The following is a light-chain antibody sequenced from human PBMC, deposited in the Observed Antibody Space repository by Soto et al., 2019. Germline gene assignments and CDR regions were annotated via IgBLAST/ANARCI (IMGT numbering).Light chain of an antibody. J-gene: IGKJ4*01. CDR3: QQTYRTPLT. Sequence: DLQMTQSPSTLSASVGDRVTITCRASQSISSWLAWYQQKPGKAPKLLIYDASSLESGVPSRFSGSASGTELTLTISGLQPDDFATYSCQQTYRTPLTFGGGTKVDIK. CDR1: QSISSW. CDR2: DAS. V-gene: IGKV1-5*01.